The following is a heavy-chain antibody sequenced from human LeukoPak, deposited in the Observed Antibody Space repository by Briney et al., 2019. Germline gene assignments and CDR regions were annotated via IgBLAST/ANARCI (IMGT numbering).Heavy chain of an antibody. J-gene: IGHJ4*02. Sequence: KPSETLSLTCTVSGGSISSYYWSWIRQPPGKGLEWIGYIYYSGSTNYNPSLKSRVTISIDTPKNQFSLKLSSVTAADTAVYYCAKESGGYTSGWYFDYWGQGTLVTVSS. CDR2: IYYSGST. CDR1: GGSISSYY. V-gene: IGHV4-59*01. CDR3: AKESGGYTSGWYFDY. D-gene: IGHD6-19*01.